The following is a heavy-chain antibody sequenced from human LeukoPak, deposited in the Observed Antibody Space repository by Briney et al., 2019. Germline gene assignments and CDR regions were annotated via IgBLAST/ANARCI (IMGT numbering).Heavy chain of an antibody. D-gene: IGHD3-22*01. CDR1: GGTFSSYA. Sequence: SVKVSCKASGGTFSSYAISWVRQAPGQGLEWMGGIIPIFGTANYAQKFQGRVTITADESTSTAYMELSSLRSEDTAAYYCARAPHYYDSNYMDVWGKGTTVTISS. V-gene: IGHV1-69*13. J-gene: IGHJ6*03. CDR2: IIPIFGTA. CDR3: ARAPHYYDSNYMDV.